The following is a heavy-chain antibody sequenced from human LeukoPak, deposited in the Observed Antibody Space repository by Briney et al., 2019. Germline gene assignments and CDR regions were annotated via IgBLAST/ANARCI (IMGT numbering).Heavy chain of an antibody. CDR2: ISGNGDIT. V-gene: IGHV3-23*01. CDR3: AKDLRGTLSSRGPFEY. J-gene: IGHJ4*02. CDR1: GFTFSSYD. D-gene: IGHD1-1*01. Sequence: TGGSLRLSCAASGFTFSSYDMHWVRQATGKGLEWVSAISGNGDITYYADTVKGRFSGSRDNSKNTLYLQLNSLRAEDTAVYYCAKDLRGTLSSRGPFEYWGQGTLVTVSS.